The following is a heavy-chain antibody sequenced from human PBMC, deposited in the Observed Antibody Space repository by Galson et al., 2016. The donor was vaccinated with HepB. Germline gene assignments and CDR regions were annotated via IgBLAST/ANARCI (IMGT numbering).Heavy chain of an antibody. V-gene: IGHV4-34*01. J-gene: IGHJ4*02. CDR2: INHGGST. D-gene: IGHD3-16*02. Sequence: LTCAVHGGSFSGYYWNWIRQPAGKGPEWIGEINHGGSTNYNPSLKGRVTISVDMSKNQFSLRLNSVTAADTAVYYCAKKGRWPYAAPYYFDSWGQGTLVTVSS. CDR1: GGSFSGYY. CDR3: AKKGRWPYAAPYYFDS.